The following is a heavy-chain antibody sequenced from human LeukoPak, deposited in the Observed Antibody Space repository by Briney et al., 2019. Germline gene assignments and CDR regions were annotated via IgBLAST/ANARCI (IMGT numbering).Heavy chain of an antibody. CDR1: GFTFSGYS. CDR2: ISSSSSSI. Sequence: PGGSLRLSCAASGFTFSGYSMNWVRQAPGKGLEWVSYISSSSSSIYYADSVRGRFTISRDNAKNSLYLQMNSLRAEDTAVYYCARGAYDFWPCMDVWGQGTTVTVSS. CDR3: ARGAYDFWPCMDV. V-gene: IGHV3-48*01. J-gene: IGHJ6*02. D-gene: IGHD3-3*01.